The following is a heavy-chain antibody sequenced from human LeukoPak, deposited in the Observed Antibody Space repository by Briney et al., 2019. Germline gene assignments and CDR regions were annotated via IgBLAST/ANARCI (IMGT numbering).Heavy chain of an antibody. Sequence: PSETLSLTCAVYGGSFSGYYWSWIRQPPGKGLEWIGEINHSGSTNYNPSLKSRVTISVDTSKNQFSLKLSSVTAADTAVYYCARGKAVAIPSDCWGQGTLVTVSS. CDR3: ARGKAVAIPSDC. CDR2: INHSGST. V-gene: IGHV4-34*01. D-gene: IGHD6-19*01. J-gene: IGHJ4*02. CDR1: GGSFSGYY.